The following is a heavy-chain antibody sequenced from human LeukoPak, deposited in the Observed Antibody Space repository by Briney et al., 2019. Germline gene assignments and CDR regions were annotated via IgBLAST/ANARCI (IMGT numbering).Heavy chain of an antibody. D-gene: IGHD3/OR15-3a*01. Sequence: GGSLRLSCAASGFTFSSYSMNWVRQAPGKGLEWVSYISSSSSTIYYADSVKGRFTISRDNAKNSLYLQMNSLRAEDTAVYYCARWGTGLDYWGQGTLVTVSS. J-gene: IGHJ4*02. CDR2: ISSSSSTI. CDR1: GFTFSSYS. V-gene: IGHV3-48*01. CDR3: ARWGTGLDY.